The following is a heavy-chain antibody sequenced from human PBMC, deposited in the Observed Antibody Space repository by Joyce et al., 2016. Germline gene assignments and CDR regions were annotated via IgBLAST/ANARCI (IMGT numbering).Heavy chain of an antibody. CDR3: ARVGRTGYTCDY. CDR1: GFSFNTYS. J-gene: IGHJ4*02. Sequence: EVQLVESGGGLVQPGGSLRLSCAASGFSFNTYSFNWVRQAPGKGVEGLSDISASSGTIYYADSVKGRFTISRDNAKNSVYLQMNSLRDEDTAVYYCARVGRTGYTCDYWGQGTLVTVSS. V-gene: IGHV3-48*02. D-gene: IGHD5-24*01. CDR2: ISASSGTI.